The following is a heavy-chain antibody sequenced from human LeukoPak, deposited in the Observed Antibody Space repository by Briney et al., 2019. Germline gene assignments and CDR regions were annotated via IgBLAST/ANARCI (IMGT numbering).Heavy chain of an antibody. CDR2: ISYDGSNK. V-gene: IGHV3-30*18. CDR1: GFTFSSYG. D-gene: IGHD3-22*01. J-gene: IGHJ4*02. Sequence: GRSLRLSCAASGFTFSSYGMHWVRQAPGKGLEWVAVISYDGSNKYYADSVKGRFTISRDNSKNTLYLQMNSLRAEDTAVYYCAKDRGRRGVVVINYYFDYWGQGTLVTVSS. CDR3: AKDRGRRGVVVINYYFDY.